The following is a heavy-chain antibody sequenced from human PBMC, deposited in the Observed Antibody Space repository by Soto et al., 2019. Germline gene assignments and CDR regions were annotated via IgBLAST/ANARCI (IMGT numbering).Heavy chain of an antibody. CDR2: IYYSGST. CDR1: GGSFSGYY. D-gene: IGHD3-16*02. V-gene: IGHV4-34*09. Sequence: TLSLTCAVYGGSFSGYYWTWIRQSPGKGLEWIGYIYYSGSTYYNPSLKSRVTISVDTSKNQFSLKLSSVTAADTAVYYCARDRYDYWYFDLWGRGTLVTVPQ. CDR3: ARDRYDYWYFDL. J-gene: IGHJ2*01.